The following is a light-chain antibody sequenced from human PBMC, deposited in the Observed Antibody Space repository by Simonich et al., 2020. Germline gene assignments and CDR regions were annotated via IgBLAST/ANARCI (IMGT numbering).Light chain of an antibody. CDR3: QQRSNWPPIFT. Sequence: EIVLTQSPATLSLSPGERATLSCRASQSVSSYLAWYQQKPGQAPRRLIYDASNRAPGIPARFSGSGSGTDFTLTISSLEPEDFAVYYCQQRSNWPPIFTFGPGTKVDIK. J-gene: IGKJ3*01. CDR1: QSVSSY. CDR2: DAS. V-gene: IGKV3-11*01.